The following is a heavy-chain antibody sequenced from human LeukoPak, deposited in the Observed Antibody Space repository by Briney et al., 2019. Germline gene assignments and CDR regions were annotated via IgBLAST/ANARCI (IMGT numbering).Heavy chain of an antibody. Sequence: PVASVKVSCKASGYTFTSYDINWVRQAAGQGVEGMGGINPKSGNTGYAQKFQRRVTITRNTSISTAYMELSSLRSEDTAVYYCARGQGVRFLEWLLPDFDYWGQGTLVTVSS. V-gene: IGHV1-8*03. CDR1: GYTFTSYD. D-gene: IGHD3-3*01. J-gene: IGHJ4*02. CDR3: ARGQGVRFLEWLLPDFDY. CDR2: INPKSGNT.